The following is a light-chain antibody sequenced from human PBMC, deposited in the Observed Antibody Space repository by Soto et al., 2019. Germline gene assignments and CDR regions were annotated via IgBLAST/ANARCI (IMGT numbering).Light chain of an antibody. J-gene: IGKJ1*01. V-gene: IGKV1-5*01. Sequence: DIQMTQSPSTLSASVGDRVTITCRASQTINSWLAWYQQKPGKAPRLLIYDASSLENGVPSRFSGRGYGTEFTLTISSLQPDQFATYYCQQYSSYWTFGQGTKVEIK. CDR2: DAS. CDR3: QQYSSYWT. CDR1: QTINSW.